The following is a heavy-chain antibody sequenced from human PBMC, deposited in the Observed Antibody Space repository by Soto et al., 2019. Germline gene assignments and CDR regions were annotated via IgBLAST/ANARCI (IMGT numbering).Heavy chain of an antibody. J-gene: IGHJ6*02. D-gene: IGHD3-22*01. CDR3: PRVRIVRFNSYYYGMDV. Sequence: XVCLRLSCAACGFTFSSYSMNWVRQAPGKGLEWASSISSSSSYIYYADSVKGRFTISRDNAKNSLYLQMNSLRAEDTAVYYCPRVRIVRFNSYYYGMDVWGQRTTVTVSS. CDR2: ISSSSSYI. CDR1: GFTFSSYS. V-gene: IGHV3-21*01.